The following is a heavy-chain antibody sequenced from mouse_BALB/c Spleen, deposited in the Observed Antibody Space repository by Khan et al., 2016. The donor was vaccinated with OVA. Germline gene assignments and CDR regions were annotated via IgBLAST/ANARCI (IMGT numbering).Heavy chain of an antibody. CDR3: ARQPYYHYNIMDY. J-gene: IGHJ4*01. CDR2: IWSDGST. V-gene: IGHV2-6-1*01. CDR1: GFSLTNYG. D-gene: IGHD2-10*01. Sequence: QVQLKESGPGLVAPSQSLSITCTISGFSLTNYGVHWVRQPPGKGLEWLVVIWSDGSTTYNSALKSRLTISKDNSKSQVFLKMNSLQSEDTAVYFCARQPYYHYNIMDYWGQGTSGTVSS.